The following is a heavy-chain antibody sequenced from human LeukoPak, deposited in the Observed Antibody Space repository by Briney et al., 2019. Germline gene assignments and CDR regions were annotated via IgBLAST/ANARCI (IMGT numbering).Heavy chain of an antibody. CDR3: ARDGGGYTYGGDYYYYMDV. CDR1: GGSINIGAHF. CDR2: IYYIGST. V-gene: IGHV4-31*03. Sequence: PSETLSLTCTVPGGSINIGAHFCRWIHQHPGKGLEWLGYIYYIGSTHYNPSLKSRISMSVDASKNQFSLKLTSVTAADTAVYYCARDGGGYTYGGDYYYYMDVWGKGTTVTLSS. D-gene: IGHD5-18*01. J-gene: IGHJ6*03.